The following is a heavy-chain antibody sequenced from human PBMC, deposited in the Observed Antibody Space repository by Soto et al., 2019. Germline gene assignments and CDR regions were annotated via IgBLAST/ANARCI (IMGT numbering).Heavy chain of an antibody. V-gene: IGHV3-7*03. D-gene: IGHD3-9*01. CDR2: MKHDGSER. Sequence: PGGSLRLSCAASGFTFDTYWMAWVRQAPGKGLEWVANMKHDGSERYYVDSVKGRFTISRDNTKNSLYLQMTSLRADDTAVYYCARTPYYDILADYWGQGTLVTVSS. CDR3: ARTPYYDILADY. CDR1: GFTFDTYW. J-gene: IGHJ4*02.